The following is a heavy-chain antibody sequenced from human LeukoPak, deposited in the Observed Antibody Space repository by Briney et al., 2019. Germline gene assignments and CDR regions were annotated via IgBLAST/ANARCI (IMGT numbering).Heavy chain of an antibody. CDR3: AREEEGLHFDY. V-gene: IGHV1-46*01. CDR1: GYIFTSYY. J-gene: IGHJ4*02. Sequence: ASVKLCGTASGYIFTSYYMHWVRQAPGQGLEWMGIINPSGTSTSYAQKFQGRVTGTRETSTSTVYMALSSLRSEDSAVYYCAREEEGLHFDYWGQGTLVTVSS. D-gene: IGHD3-3*01. CDR2: INPSGTST.